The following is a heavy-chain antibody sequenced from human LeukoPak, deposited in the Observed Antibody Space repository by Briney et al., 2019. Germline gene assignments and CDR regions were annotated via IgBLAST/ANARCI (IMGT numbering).Heavy chain of an antibody. V-gene: IGHV3-23*01. CDR3: ARDRAWNYFDY. CDR2: ISGSGDR. J-gene: IGHJ4*02. D-gene: IGHD3-3*01. CDR1: GFTFSSCA. Sequence: GGSLRLSCTASGFTFSSCAMSWVRQAPGEGLEWVSTISGSGDRYYADSVKGRFTISRDNSKNTLYLQMDSLRAEDTAVYYCARDRAWNYFDYWGQGTLVTVSS.